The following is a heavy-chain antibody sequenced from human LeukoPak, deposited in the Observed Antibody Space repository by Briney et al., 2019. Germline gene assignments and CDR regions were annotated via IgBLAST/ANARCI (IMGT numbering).Heavy chain of an antibody. CDR1: GGSISNYY. Sequence: SETLSLTCTVSGGSISNYYWSWIRQPADKGLEWIGRIYASGSTNYNPSLKSRVTMSVDTSKNQFSLELTSVTAADTAVYYCARGGRFPESWGQGTLVTVSS. CDR3: ARGGRFPES. V-gene: IGHV4-4*07. CDR2: IYASGST. J-gene: IGHJ5*02. D-gene: IGHD3-16*01.